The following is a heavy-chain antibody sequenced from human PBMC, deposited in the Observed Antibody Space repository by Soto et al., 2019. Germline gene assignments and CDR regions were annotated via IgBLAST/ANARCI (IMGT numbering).Heavy chain of an antibody. Sequence: VGSLILACAASGFTFSSYAMGWVRQGPGKGLEWVSAISGSGGSTYYADSVKGRFTISRDNSKNTLYLQMNSLRAEDTAVYYCAKDNGDNGFDYWGQGTLVTTSS. D-gene: IGHD4-17*01. J-gene: IGHJ4*02. V-gene: IGHV3-23*01. CDR3: AKDNGDNGFDY. CDR2: ISGSGGST. CDR1: GFTFSSYA.